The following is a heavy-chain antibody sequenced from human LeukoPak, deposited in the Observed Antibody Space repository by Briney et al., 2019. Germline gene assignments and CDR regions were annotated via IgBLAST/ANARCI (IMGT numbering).Heavy chain of an antibody. CDR2: IKEDGSET. CDR1: GFTFSNYW. J-gene: IGHJ3*02. CDR3: ARGASRDFDT. Sequence: GGSLRLSCAVSGFTFSNYWMKWVRQAPGKGLEWVADIKEDGSETYYVDSVKGRFTGSRDNAKNSLYLQMNSLRVEDTAVYYCARGASRDFDTWGQGTMVTVSS. D-gene: IGHD3-10*01. V-gene: IGHV3-7*01.